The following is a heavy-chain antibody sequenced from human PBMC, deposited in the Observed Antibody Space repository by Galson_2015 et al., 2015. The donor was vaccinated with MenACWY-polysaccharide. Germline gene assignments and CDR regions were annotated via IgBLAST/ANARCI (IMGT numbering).Heavy chain of an antibody. J-gene: IGHJ4*02. CDR1: GFTFSTYA. CDR2: ISGTGGTT. V-gene: IGHV3-23*01. Sequence: SLRLSCAASGFTFSTYAMSWVRQAPGKGLEWVSAISGTGGTTYYADSVKGRFTISRDNSKSTLYLQMNSLRVKDTAVYYCTKEMVVYTATGEWWGQGTLVTVSS. D-gene: IGHD2-15*01. CDR3: TKEMVVYTATGEW.